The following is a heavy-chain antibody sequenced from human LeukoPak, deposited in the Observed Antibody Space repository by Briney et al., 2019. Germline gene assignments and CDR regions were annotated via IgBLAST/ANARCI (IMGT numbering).Heavy chain of an antibody. D-gene: IGHD3-22*01. CDR1: GFTSSTYS. CDR2: ISSGSSFI. J-gene: IGHJ4*02. V-gene: IGHV3-21*01. Sequence: PGGPLRLSCAASGFTSSTYSMNWVRQAPGKGLEWVSSISSGSSFIYYADSVKGRFTISRDNAKNSLFLQMNSLRAEDTAVYYCARESSGYFYWGQGTLVTVSS. CDR3: ARESSGYFY.